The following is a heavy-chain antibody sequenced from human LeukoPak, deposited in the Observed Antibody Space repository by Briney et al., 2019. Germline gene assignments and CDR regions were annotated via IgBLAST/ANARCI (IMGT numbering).Heavy chain of an antibody. CDR2: ISAYNGNT. CDR1: GYTFTSYG. D-gene: IGHD2-15*01. CDR3: ARRPCSGGSCYLYYYYGMDV. V-gene: IGHV1-18*01. Sequence: ASVKVSCKASGYTFTSYGISWVRQAPGQGLEWMGWISAYNGNTNYAQKLQGRVTITADKSTSTAYMELSSLRSEDTAVYYCARRPCSGGSCYLYYYYGMDVWGQGTTVTVSS. J-gene: IGHJ6*02.